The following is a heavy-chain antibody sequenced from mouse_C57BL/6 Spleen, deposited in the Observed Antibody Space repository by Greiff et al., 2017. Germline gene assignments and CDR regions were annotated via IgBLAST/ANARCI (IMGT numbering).Heavy chain of an antibody. CDR3: VRQGDYYGRRAMDY. Sequence: VKDRFTISRDDSESMLYLQMNNLKTEDTAMYYCVRQGDYYGRRAMDYWGQGTSVTVSS. J-gene: IGHJ4*01. D-gene: IGHD1-1*01. V-gene: IGHV10-1*01.